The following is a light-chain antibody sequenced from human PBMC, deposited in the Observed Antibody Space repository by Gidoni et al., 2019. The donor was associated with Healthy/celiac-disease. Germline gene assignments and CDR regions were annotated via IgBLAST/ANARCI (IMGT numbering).Light chain of an antibody. CDR1: QDISNY. Sequence: DIQMTQSPSSLSASVGDRVTITCQASQDISNYLNWYQQKPGKAPKLLLYDASNLEPGVPSRFSGSGSGTDFTFTISSLQPEDIATYYCQQYDNLWTFGQGTKVEIK. V-gene: IGKV1-33*01. J-gene: IGKJ1*01. CDR2: DAS. CDR3: QQYDNLWT.